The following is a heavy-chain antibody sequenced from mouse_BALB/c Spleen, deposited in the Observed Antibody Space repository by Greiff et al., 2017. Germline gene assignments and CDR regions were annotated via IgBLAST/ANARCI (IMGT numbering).Heavy chain of an antibody. CDR2: IYPSDSYT. CDR3: TRSGELEYLYAMDY. J-gene: IGHJ4*01. D-gene: IGHD2-10*02. Sequence: VQLQQPGAELVRPGASVKLSCKASGYTFTSYWINWVKQRPGQGLEWIGNIYPSDSYTNYNQKFKDKATLTVDKSSSTAYMQLSSPTSEDSAVYYCTRSGELEYLYAMDYWGQGTSVTVSS. CDR1: GYTFTSYW. V-gene: IGHV1-69*02.